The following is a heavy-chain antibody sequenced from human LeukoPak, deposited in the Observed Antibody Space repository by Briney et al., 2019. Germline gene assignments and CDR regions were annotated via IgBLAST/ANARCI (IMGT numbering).Heavy chain of an antibody. D-gene: IGHD5-18*01. CDR1: GGSISSYY. CDR3: AREGYSYGSPFDY. Sequence: SETLSLTCTVSGGSISSYYWSWIRQPPGKGLEWIGYIYYSGSTNYNPSLKSRVTISVDTSKNQLSLKLSSVTAADTAVYYCAREGYSYGSPFDYWGQGTLVTVSS. CDR2: IYYSGST. V-gene: IGHV4-59*01. J-gene: IGHJ4*02.